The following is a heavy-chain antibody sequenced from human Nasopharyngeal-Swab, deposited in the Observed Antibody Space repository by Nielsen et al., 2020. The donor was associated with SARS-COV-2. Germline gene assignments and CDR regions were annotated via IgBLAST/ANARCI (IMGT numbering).Heavy chain of an antibody. CDR2: ISYDGSNK. CDR3: AKTVEYYGSGEGYYGMDV. J-gene: IGHJ6*02. CDR1: GFTFSSYG. V-gene: IGHV3-30*18. D-gene: IGHD3-10*01. Sequence: GESMKISCAASGFTFSSYGMQWVRKAPGKGLEWVAVISYDGSNKYYADSVKGRFTISRDNSKNTLYLQMNSLRAEDTAVYYCAKTVEYYGSGEGYYGMDVWGQGTTVTVSS.